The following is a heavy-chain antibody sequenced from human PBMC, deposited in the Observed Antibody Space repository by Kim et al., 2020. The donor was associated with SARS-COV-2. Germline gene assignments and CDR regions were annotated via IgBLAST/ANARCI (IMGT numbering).Heavy chain of an antibody. CDR1: GYSFTSYW. J-gene: IGHJ6*02. Sequence: GESLQISCKGSGYSFTSYWIGWVRQMPGKGLEWMGIIYPGDSDTRYSPSFQGQVTISADKSISTAYLQWSSLKASGTAMYYCARQPAYSSSYYYGMDVWGQGTTVTVSS. CDR2: IYPGDSDT. V-gene: IGHV5-51*01. D-gene: IGHD6-6*01. CDR3: ARQPAYSSSYYYGMDV.